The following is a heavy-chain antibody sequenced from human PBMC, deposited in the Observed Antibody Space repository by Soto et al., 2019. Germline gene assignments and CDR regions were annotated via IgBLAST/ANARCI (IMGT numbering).Heavy chain of an antibody. CDR2: IYWNDDK. D-gene: IGHD5-18*01. CDR1: GFSLRNSGVG. V-gene: IGHV2-5*01. CDR3: AHKLDTVDWFGP. Sequence: GSGPTLVNPQESLTLTCTFSGFSLRNSGVGVGWIRQPPGKALEWVSLIYWNDDKRYTPSLKSRLTITKDTSKNQVVLTMTNVDSVDTATYYCAHKLDTVDWFGPWGQGTLVTVSS. J-gene: IGHJ5*02.